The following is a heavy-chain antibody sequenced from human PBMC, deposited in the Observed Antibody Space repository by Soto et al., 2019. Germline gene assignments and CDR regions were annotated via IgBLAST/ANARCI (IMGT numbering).Heavy chain of an antibody. J-gene: IGHJ3*02. Sequence: SETLSLICTVFGDSISAHYWSWIRQPPGRGLEWIGYIYYTGITIYNPSLKSRVSISLDTSKNQFSLKLSSVTAADTAVYYCARDSSNYDFWSGLGGAFDIWGQGTMVTVSS. V-gene: IGHV4-59*11. CDR3: ARDSSNYDFWSGLGGAFDI. CDR1: GDSISAHY. D-gene: IGHD3-3*01. CDR2: IYYTGIT.